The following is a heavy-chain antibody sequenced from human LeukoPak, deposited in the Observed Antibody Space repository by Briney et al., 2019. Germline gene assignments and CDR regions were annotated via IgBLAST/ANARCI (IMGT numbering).Heavy chain of an antibody. D-gene: IGHD2-2*01. CDR2: INHSGST. CDR3: ARAPTVYCSSTSCYLGYYYYGMDV. V-gene: IGHV4-34*01. CDR1: GGSFSGYY. Sequence: SETLSLTCAVYGGSFSGYYWSWIRQPPGEGLEWIGEINHSGSTNYNPSLKSRVTISVDTSKNQFSLKLSSVTAADTAVYYCARAPTVYCSSTSCYLGYYYYGMDVWGQGTTVTVSS. J-gene: IGHJ6*02.